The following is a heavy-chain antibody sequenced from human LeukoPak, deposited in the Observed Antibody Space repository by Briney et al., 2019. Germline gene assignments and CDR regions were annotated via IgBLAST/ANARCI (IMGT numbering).Heavy chain of an antibody. CDR2: IQTSGNT. CDR1: GGSISSSSYS. V-gene: IGHV4-61*02. CDR3: ARGSGGGSGSYYRDYYYGMDV. Sequence: PSETLSLTCTVSGGSISSSSYSWSWIRQPAGKALEWIGRIQTSGNTNYNPSLKSRVTMSVDTSKNQFSLKLNSVTAADTAVYYCARGSGGGSGSYYRDYYYGMDVWGPGTTVTVS. D-gene: IGHD3-10*01. J-gene: IGHJ6*02.